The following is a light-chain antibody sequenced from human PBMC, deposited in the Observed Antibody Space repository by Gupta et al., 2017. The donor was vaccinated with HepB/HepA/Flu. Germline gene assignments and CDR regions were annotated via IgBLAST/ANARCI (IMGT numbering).Light chain of an antibody. Sequence: APGQSITISCTGTSSDVGGYNYVSWYQQHPGKGPRLMIYDVTYRASGVSHRFSGSKSGSTASLTISGLQAEDEADYYCSSFTGSTTLFGGGTKLTVL. V-gene: IGLV2-14*04. CDR1: SSDVGGYNY. J-gene: IGLJ3*02. CDR2: DVT. CDR3: SSFTGSTTL.